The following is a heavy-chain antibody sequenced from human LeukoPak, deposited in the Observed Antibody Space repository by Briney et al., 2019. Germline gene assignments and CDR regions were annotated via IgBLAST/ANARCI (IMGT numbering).Heavy chain of an antibody. CDR1: GFTFSSYW. CDR3: ARGYYYDSSGYPRVDY. D-gene: IGHD3-22*01. J-gene: IGHJ4*02. Sequence: GGSLRLSCAASGFTFSSYWMHWVRQAPGKGLVWVSRINSDGTSTSYADSVKGRFTISRDNSKDTLYLQMNSLRAEDTAVYYCARGYYYDSSGYPRVDYWGQGTLVTVSS. CDR2: INSDGTST. V-gene: IGHV3-74*01.